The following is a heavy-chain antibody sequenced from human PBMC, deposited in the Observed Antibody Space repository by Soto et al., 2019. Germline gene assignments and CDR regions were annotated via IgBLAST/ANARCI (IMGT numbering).Heavy chain of an antibody. CDR2: IYYSGST. J-gene: IGHJ5*02. D-gene: IGHD6-13*01. Sequence: QVQLQESGPGLVKPSETLSLTCTVSGGSISSYYWSWIRQHPGKGLEWIGDIYYSGSTNYNPSLKSRVTISVDTSKNQFSLKLSSVTAADTAVYYCARAKAPLYSSSWYWFDPWGQGTLVTVSS. CDR3: ARAKAPLYSSSWYWFDP. CDR1: GGSISSYY. V-gene: IGHV4-59*08.